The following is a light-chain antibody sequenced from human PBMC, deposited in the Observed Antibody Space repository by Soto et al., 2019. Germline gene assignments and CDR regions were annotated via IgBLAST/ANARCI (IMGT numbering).Light chain of an antibody. J-gene: IGLJ1*01. CDR2: GVT. CDR1: SSDIGSYNY. V-gene: IGLV2-14*03. CDR3: CSYTTTTAYV. Sequence: QSALTRPASVSGSPGQSITISCTGTSSDIGSYNYISWYQQYPDKGPKLMIYGVTNRPSGVSNRFSGSKSGYTASLTISGLQAEDEADYYCCSYTTTTAYVFGTGTKVTVL.